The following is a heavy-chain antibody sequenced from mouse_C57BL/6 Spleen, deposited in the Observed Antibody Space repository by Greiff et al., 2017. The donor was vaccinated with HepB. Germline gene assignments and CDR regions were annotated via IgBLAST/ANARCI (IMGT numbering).Heavy chain of an antibody. CDR3: ARGYDYGIPFAY. V-gene: IGHV5-4*01. Sequence: EVQLQESGGGLVKPGGSLKLSCAASGFTFSSYAMSWVRQTPEKRLEWVATISDGGSYTYYPDNVKGRFTISRDNAKNNLYLQMSHLKSEDTAMYYCARGYDYGIPFAYWGQGTLVTVSA. CDR2: ISDGGSYT. J-gene: IGHJ3*01. CDR1: GFTFSSYA. D-gene: IGHD2-4*01.